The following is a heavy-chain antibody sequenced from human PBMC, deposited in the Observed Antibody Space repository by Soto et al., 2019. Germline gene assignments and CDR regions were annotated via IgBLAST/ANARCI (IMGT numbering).Heavy chain of an antibody. V-gene: IGHV3-74*01. CDR2: INEDGRII. CDR1: GFTFSNFW. Sequence: GGSLRLSCAASGFTFSNFWMHWVRQVPGKGLMWVSRINEDGRIINYADSVKGRFTISRDIARDTLYLEMNSLRAEDTAIYYCTRDIGGCGAYWGQRALVTVSS. D-gene: IGHD3-10*01. CDR3: TRDIGGCGAY. J-gene: IGHJ4*02.